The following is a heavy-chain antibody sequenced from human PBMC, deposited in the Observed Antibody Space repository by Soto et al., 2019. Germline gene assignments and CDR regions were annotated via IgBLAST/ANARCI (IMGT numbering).Heavy chain of an antibody. CDR3: ARDLNPYYGPGSIHGFFDY. CDR1: GYTFTDHY. Sequence: QDQLVQSGAEVKESGSSVRVSCKASGYTFTDHYVHWMRQAPGQGLEWMGWINPRNGDTKYAQKFQGRVTMARATSISTHYMELSGLRSDGTAVYYCARDLNPYYGPGSIHGFFDYWVQGTLVTVSS. D-gene: IGHD3-10*01. J-gene: IGHJ4*02. CDR2: INPRNGDT. V-gene: IGHV1-2*02.